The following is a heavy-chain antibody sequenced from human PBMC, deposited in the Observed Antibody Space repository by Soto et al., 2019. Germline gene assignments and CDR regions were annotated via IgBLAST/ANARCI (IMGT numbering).Heavy chain of an antibody. CDR1: GDSISSIYY. CDR3: ARGGSNDWQVAFDI. V-gene: IGHV4-38-2*01. D-gene: IGHD3-9*01. CDR2: IYHSGTT. J-gene: IGHJ3*02. Sequence: SETLSLTCAVSGDSISSIYYWAWIRQPPGKILEWIGSIYHSGTTYYNPSLKSRVTISVDTSKNQFSLKLTSVTAADTAVYYCARGGSNDWQVAFDIWGQGTMVTVSS.